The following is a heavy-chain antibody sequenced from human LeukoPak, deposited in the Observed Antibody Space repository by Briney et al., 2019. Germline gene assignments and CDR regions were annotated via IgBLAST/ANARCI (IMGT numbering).Heavy chain of an antibody. CDR1: GFTFSTND. D-gene: IGHD1-26*01. CDR2: ISVIGGST. J-gene: IGHJ4*02. V-gene: IGHV3-23*01. Sequence: PGGSLRLSCAASGFTFSTNDMSWVRQAPGKGLEWVSAISVIGGSTYYADSVKGRFTISRDNSKNTLYLQMHSLRAEDTAVYYCARRLEYSGSKGVFDYWGQGTLVTVSS. CDR3: ARRLEYSGSKGVFDY.